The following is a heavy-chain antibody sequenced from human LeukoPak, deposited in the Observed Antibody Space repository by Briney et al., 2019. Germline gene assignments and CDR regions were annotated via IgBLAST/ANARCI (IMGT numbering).Heavy chain of an antibody. V-gene: IGHV1-18*01. D-gene: IGHD3-3*01. CDR3: ARRAYDFWSGEFDY. J-gene: IGHJ4*02. CDR2: ISAYNGNT. CDR1: GYTFTSYG. Sequence: VASVKVSCKASGYTFTSYGISWVRQAPGQGLEWMGWISAYNGNTNYAQKLQGRVTMTTDTSTSTAYMELRSLRSDDTAVYYCARRAYDFWSGEFDYWGQGTLVTVSS.